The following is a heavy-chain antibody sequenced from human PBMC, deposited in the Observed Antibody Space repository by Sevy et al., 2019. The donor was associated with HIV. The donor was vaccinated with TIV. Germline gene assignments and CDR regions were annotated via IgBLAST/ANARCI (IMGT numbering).Heavy chain of an antibody. J-gene: IGHJ5*02. Sequence: GGSLRLSCAASGFTFDDYAMHWVRQAPGKGLEWVSGISWNSGSIGYADSVKGRFNISRDNAKNSLYLQMNSLRAEDTALYYCAKDAAGGYSYGARWFDPWGQGTLVTVSS. CDR3: AKDAAGGYSYGARWFDP. CDR1: GFTFDDYA. V-gene: IGHV3-9*01. CDR2: ISWNSGSI. D-gene: IGHD5-18*01.